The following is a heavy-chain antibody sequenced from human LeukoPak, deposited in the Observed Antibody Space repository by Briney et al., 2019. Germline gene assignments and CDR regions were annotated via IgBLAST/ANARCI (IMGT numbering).Heavy chain of an antibody. V-gene: IGHV4-59*12. D-gene: IGHD6-6*01. CDR3: ARGSYSSSSDVFDY. J-gene: IGHJ4*02. CDR2: IYYSGST. CDR1: GGSISSYY. Sequence: PSETLSLTCTVSGGSISSYYWSWIRQPPGKGLECIGYIYYSGSTNYNPSLKSRVTMSVDTSKNQFSLKLSSVTAADTAVYYCARGSYSSSSDVFDYWGQGTLVTVSS.